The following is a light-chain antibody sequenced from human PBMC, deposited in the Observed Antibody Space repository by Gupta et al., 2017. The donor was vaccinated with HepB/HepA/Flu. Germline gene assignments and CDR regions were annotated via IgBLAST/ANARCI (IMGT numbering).Light chain of an antibody. CDR1: QGISSY. Sequence: DIQLTQSPSFLSTSVGDRVTITCLASQGISSYLAWYQQKPGKAPKLLIYAASTLQSGVPSRFSGSGSGTEFTLTISSLQPEDVATYYCQQLNSYPRITFGQGTRLEIK. CDR2: AAS. J-gene: IGKJ5*01. CDR3: QQLNSYPRIT. V-gene: IGKV1-9*01.